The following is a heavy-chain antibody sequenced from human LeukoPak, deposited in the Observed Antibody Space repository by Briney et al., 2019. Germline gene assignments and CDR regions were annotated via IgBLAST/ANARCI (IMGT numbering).Heavy chain of an antibody. CDR1: GDSISSGDYY. CDR3: ASKYYDILTGPEDDAFDI. D-gene: IGHD3-9*01. Sequence: SETLSLTCAVSGDSISSGDYYWSWIRQPPGKGLEWIGYIYYSGSTYYNPSLKSRVTISVDTSKNQFSLKLSSVTAADTAVYYCASKYYDILTGPEDDAFDIWGQGTMVTVSS. CDR2: IYYSGST. J-gene: IGHJ3*02. V-gene: IGHV4-30-4*01.